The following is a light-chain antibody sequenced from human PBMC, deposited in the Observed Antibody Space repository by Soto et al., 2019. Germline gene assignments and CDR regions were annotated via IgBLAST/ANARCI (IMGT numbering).Light chain of an antibody. Sequence: EIVLTHSPATLSLSPGERATLSCRASQSVSSYLAWYQQKPGQAPRLLIYDASNRATGIPARFSGSGSGTDFTLTISSLEPEDFAVYYCQQRSNWPSITFGQGSLLEIK. CDR3: QQRSNWPSIT. CDR1: QSVSSY. V-gene: IGKV3-11*01. CDR2: DAS. J-gene: IGKJ5*01.